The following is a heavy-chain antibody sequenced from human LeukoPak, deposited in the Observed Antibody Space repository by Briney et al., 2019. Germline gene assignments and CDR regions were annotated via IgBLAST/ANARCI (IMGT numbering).Heavy chain of an antibody. D-gene: IGHD6-19*01. CDR1: GFTFYNYA. CDR2: ISWNSGYI. V-gene: IGHV3-9*01. Sequence: PGRSLRLSCAASGFTFYNYAMHWVRQAPGKGLEWLSIISWNSGYIGYADSVEGRFTISRDNAKKSLDLQMNSLRAEDTAFYYCAKVRGTYSSGYFFDYWGQGTLVTVSS. CDR3: AKVRGTYSSGYFFDY. J-gene: IGHJ4*02.